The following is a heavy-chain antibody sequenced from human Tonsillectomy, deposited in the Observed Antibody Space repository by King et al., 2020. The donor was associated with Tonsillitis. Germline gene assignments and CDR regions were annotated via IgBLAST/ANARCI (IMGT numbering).Heavy chain of an antibody. Sequence: VQLVESGGGVVQPGRSLRLSCAASGFTFSSYGMHWVRQAPGKGLEWVAVIWYDGSNIYYADSVKGRFTISRDNSKNTLYLQMNSLRADDTAVYYCAREDDSSGYYHFDYWGQGTLVTVSS. D-gene: IGHD3-22*01. CDR3: AREDDSSGYYHFDY. CDR2: IWYDGSNI. CDR1: GFTFSSYG. J-gene: IGHJ4*02. V-gene: IGHV3-33*08.